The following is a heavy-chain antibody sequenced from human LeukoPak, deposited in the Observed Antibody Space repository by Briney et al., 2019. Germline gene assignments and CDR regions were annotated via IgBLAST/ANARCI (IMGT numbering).Heavy chain of an antibody. Sequence: ASVKVSCKVSGYTLTELSMHWVRQAPGRGLEWMGGFDPEDGETIYAQKYQGRVTMTEDTSTDTAYMELSSLRSEDTAVYYCATGGIVVVPAAYQDAFDIWGQGTMVTVSS. V-gene: IGHV1-24*01. CDR1: GYTLTELS. J-gene: IGHJ3*02. D-gene: IGHD2-2*01. CDR2: FDPEDGET. CDR3: ATGGIVVVPAAYQDAFDI.